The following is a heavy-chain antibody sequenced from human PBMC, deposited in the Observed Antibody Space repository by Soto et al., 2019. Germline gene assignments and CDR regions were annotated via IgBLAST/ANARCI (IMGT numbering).Heavy chain of an antibody. CDR1: GGSFSGYY. CDR2: INHSGST. CDR3: ARGPTYSSSWYDPIDY. J-gene: IGHJ4*02. V-gene: IGHV4-34*01. D-gene: IGHD6-13*01. Sequence: PSETLSLTCAVYGGSFSGYYWSWIRQPPGKGLEWIGEINHSGSTNYNPSLKSRVTISVDTSKNQFSLKLSSVTAADTAVYYCARGPTYSSSWYDPIDYWGQGTLVTVS.